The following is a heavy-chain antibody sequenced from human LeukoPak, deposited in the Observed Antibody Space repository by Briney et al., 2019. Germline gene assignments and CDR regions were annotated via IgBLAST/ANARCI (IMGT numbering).Heavy chain of an antibody. CDR1: GASISNYY. CDR2: IHSSGGS. V-gene: IGHV4-4*09. J-gene: IGHJ4*02. Sequence: SETLSLTCTVSGASISNYYWSWIRQTPEKGLEWMGHIHSSGGSSYYPSLKSRLTLSIDTSRNQLYLRLPSVTAADTAVYFCARLGSYHDFWGQGALVTVSS. D-gene: IGHD1-26*01. CDR3: ARLGSYHDF.